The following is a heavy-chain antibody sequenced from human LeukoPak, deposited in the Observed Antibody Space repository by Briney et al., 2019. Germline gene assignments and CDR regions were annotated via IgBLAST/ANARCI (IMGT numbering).Heavy chain of an antibody. J-gene: IGHJ4*02. Sequence: ASVKVSCKASGYTFTDYSLHWVRQAPGQGLEWMGWINPNSGGTNYAQKFQGRVIMTRDTSISTAYMELSRLRSDDTAVYYCARGAWYFDYWGQGTLVTVSS. CDR1: GYTFTDYS. V-gene: IGHV1-2*02. CDR3: ARGAWYFDY. CDR2: INPNSGGT. D-gene: IGHD3-16*01.